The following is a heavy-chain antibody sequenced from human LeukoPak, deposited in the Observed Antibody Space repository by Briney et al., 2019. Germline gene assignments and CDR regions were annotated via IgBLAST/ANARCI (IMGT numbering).Heavy chain of an antibody. Sequence: GGSLRLSCAASGFTFDSYSMNWVRQAPGKGLEWVSSISSSSSHIYYADSVKGRFTVSRDNAKNSLFLQMNSLRAEDTAVYYCARQGVDTAMVYYWGQGTLVTVSS. CDR1: GFTFDSYS. V-gene: IGHV3-21*01. CDR2: ISSSSSHI. D-gene: IGHD5-18*01. CDR3: ARQGVDTAMVYY. J-gene: IGHJ4*02.